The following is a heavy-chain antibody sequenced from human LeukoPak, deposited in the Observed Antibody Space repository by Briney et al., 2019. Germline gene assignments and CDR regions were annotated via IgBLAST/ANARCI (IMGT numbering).Heavy chain of an antibody. V-gene: IGHV3-21*01. Sequence: GGSLRLSCAASGFTFSSYSMNWVRQAPGKGLEWVSSISSSSSYIYYADSVKGRFTISRDNAKNSPYLQMNSLRAEDTAAYYCARDQVYYGSGSYYNPSDYWGQGTLVTVSS. D-gene: IGHD3-10*01. CDR2: ISSSSSYI. J-gene: IGHJ4*02. CDR3: ARDQVYYGSGSYYNPSDY. CDR1: GFTFSSYS.